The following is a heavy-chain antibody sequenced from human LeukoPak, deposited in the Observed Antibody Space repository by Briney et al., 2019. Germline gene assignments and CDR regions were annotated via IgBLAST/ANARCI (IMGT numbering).Heavy chain of an antibody. J-gene: IGHJ4*02. V-gene: IGHV3-23*01. Sequence: GGSLRLSCAASGFTFSSYAMSWVRQAPGKGLEWVSAISGSGGSTYYADSVKGRFTISRDNSKNTLYLRMNSLRAEDTAVYYCAKGKDSNPYFDYWGQGTLVTVSS. CDR1: GFTFSSYA. D-gene: IGHD4-11*01. CDR2: ISGSGGST. CDR3: AKGKDSNPYFDY.